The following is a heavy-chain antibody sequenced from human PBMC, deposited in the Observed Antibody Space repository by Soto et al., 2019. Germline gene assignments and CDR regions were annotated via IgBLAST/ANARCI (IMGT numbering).Heavy chain of an antibody. V-gene: IGHV4-34*01. CDR1: GGSFSGYY. J-gene: IGHJ5*02. CDR2: INHSGST. CDR3: ARRPTMVRGVVRFRFDP. Sequence: SETLSLTCAVYGGSFSGYYWSWVRQPPGKGLEWIGEINHSGSTNYNPSLKSRVTISVDTSKNQFSLKLSSVTAADTAVYYCARRPTMVRGVVRFRFDPWGQGTLVTVSS. D-gene: IGHD3-10*01.